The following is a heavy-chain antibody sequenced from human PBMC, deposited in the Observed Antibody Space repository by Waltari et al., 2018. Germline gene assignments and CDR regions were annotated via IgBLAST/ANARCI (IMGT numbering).Heavy chain of an antibody. CDR1: GFSFSGSW. CDR3: ARSGGYIDY. CDR2: INKNGDAT. J-gene: IGHJ4*02. Sequence: EVNLVESGGGLVQPGGSLRLACAASGFSFSGSWMHWVRQAPGKGLVWVSRINKNGDATSYADSVKGRFTISKDNAKNTLYLEMNGLRAEDTAVYYCARSGGYIDYWGQGTLVTVSS. D-gene: IGHD2-15*01. V-gene: IGHV3-74*01.